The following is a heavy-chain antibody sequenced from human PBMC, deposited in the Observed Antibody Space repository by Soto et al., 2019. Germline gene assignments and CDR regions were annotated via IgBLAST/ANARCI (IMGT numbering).Heavy chain of an antibody. CDR2: IIPIFGTA. Sequence: QVQLVQSGAEVKKPGSSVKVSCKASGGTFSRYAISWVRQAPGQGLEWMGGIIPIFGTANYAQKFQGRVTITADESTSTAYMELSSLRSEDTAVYYCARGCSSTSCYPDGAYYYGMDVWGQGTTVTVSS. V-gene: IGHV1-69*01. D-gene: IGHD2-2*01. CDR1: GGTFSRYA. J-gene: IGHJ6*02. CDR3: ARGCSSTSCYPDGAYYYGMDV.